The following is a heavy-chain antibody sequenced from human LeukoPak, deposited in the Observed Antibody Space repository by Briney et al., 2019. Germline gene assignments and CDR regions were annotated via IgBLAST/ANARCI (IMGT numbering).Heavy chain of an antibody. CDR2: ITPSGDGT. V-gene: IGHV3-23*01. D-gene: IGHD1-26*01. Sequence: GGSPRLSCAASGFTFSSPAMSWVRQTPGKGLEWVSSITPSGDGTYYAASVKGRFTISRDNSKNTLYLQMDSLRADDTAKYYCAKDSPVATWWGQGTLVTVSS. CDR3: AKDSPVATW. J-gene: IGHJ4*02. CDR1: GFTFSSPA.